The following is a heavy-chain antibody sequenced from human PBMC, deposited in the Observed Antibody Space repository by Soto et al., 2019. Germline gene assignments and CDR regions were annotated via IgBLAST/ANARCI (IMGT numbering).Heavy chain of an antibody. J-gene: IGHJ4*02. CDR3: DRGGGYDSFDF. D-gene: IGHD3-3*01. V-gene: IGHV4-30-2*06. Sequence: SETLSLTCSVSGVTISYGGYSWSWIRQSPGKGLEWLGYISHVETTYYNPSFQSRLSLSIDRTRNQFSLSLSSMTAADKAVYYSDRGGGYDSFDFWGQGIQVTVSS. CDR2: ISHVETT. CDR1: GVTISYGGYS.